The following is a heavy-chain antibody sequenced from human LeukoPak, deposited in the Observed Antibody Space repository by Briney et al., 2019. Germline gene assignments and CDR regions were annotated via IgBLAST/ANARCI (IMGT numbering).Heavy chain of an antibody. CDR1: AYSFTSYC. V-gene: IGHV5-51*01. J-gene: IGHJ4*02. D-gene: IGHD2-15*01. CDR3: ARRSGGLDY. Sequence: GESLKISCTGSAYSFTSYCIGWVRHMTRKGREWMGMIYPGDSDTRDSPSFQGQVTISADKSISTAYLQWSSLNASDTAMYYCARRSGGLDYWGQGTLVTVSS. CDR2: IYPGDSDT.